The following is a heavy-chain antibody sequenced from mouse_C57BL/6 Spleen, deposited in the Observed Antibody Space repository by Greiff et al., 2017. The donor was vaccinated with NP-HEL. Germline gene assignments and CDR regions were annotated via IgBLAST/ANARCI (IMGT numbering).Heavy chain of an antibody. CDR2: ISSGGSYT. CDR3: ARQGYYGSSYPYYFDY. V-gene: IGHV5-6*01. J-gene: IGHJ2*01. CDR1: GFTFSSYG. Sequence: EVKVVESGGDLVKPGGSLKLSCAASGFTFSSYGMSWVRQTPDKRLEWVATISSGGSYTYYPDSVKGRFTISRDNAKNTLYLQMSSLKSEDTAMYYCARQGYYGSSYPYYFDYWGQGTTLTVSS. D-gene: IGHD1-1*01.